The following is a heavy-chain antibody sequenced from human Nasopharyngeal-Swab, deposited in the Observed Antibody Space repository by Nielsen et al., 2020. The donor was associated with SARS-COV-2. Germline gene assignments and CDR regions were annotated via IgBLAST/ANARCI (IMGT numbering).Heavy chain of an antibody. J-gene: IGHJ6*03. CDR1: GGSFSGHQ. V-gene: IGHV4-34*01. CDR2: VNHGGGT. CDR3: ARGGAGVVASPVLGLGPFYYYHFMDV. D-gene: IGHD6-6*01. Sequence: SETLSLTCAVYGGSFSGHQWSWVRQTPGKGLEWIGEVNHGGGTNYNPSLKSRVTISVATSKNQFSLKLTSGTAADTAVYYCARGGAGVVASPVLGLGPFYYYHFMDVWGQGTTVTVSS.